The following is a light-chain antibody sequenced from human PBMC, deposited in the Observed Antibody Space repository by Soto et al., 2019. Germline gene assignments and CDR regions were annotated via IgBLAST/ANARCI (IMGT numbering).Light chain of an antibody. J-gene: IGLJ1*01. Sequence: QSALTQPASVSWSPGQSITISCVGTSSDIGDYNYVSWYQQHPGKVPKVIIFDVSNRPSGVSYRFSGTKSGNTASLTVSGLQAEDEAHYYCCSYTRSGTLILATGTKVTVL. CDR1: SSDIGDYNY. CDR3: CSYTRSGTLI. CDR2: DVS. V-gene: IGLV2-14*01.